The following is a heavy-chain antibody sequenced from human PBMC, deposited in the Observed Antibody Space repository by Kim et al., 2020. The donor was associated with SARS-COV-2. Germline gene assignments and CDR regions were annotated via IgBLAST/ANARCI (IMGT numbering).Heavy chain of an antibody. CDR3: AKDRQCMVRASGDS. CDR1: GFTFRNYG. V-gene: IGHV3-23*01. J-gene: IGHJ4*02. Sequence: GGSLRLSCAASGFTFRNYGMNWVRQAPGKGLEWVSGVSGSGGSTYYAESVKGRFTIARDNSKTTLYLQMNSLRAEDMAVYYCAKDRQCMVRASGDSLGQGTLVTVSS. D-gene: IGHD3-10*01. CDR2: VSGSGGST.